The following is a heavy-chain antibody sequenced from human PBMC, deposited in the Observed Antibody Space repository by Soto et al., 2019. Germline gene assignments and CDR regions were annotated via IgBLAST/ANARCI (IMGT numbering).Heavy chain of an antibody. CDR2: IYYSGST. Sequence: ASETLSLTCTVSGGSISSYYWSWIRQPPGKGLEWIGYIYYSGSTNYNPSLKSRVTISVDTSKNQFSLKLSSVTAADTAVYYCARVGDSSGWYVFDYWGQGTLVTVSS. D-gene: IGHD6-19*01. CDR3: ARVGDSSGWYVFDY. CDR1: GGSISSYY. J-gene: IGHJ4*02. V-gene: IGHV4-59*01.